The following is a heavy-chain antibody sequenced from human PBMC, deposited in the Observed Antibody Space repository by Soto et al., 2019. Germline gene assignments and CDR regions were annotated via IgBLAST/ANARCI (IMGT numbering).Heavy chain of an antibody. D-gene: IGHD2-15*01. CDR1: GYTFTSYG. CDR3: AREPRCGGRCCGEWFDP. J-gene: IGHJ5*02. V-gene: IGHV1-3*01. CDR2: INVGSGNT. Sequence: QVQLVQSGAEVKKPGASVKVSCKASGYTFTSYGLHWVRQAPGQRLEWIGWINVGSGNTEYSQKFQGRVTITRDTSATTAYMEMMSLRSEDTAMYYFAREPRCGGRCCGEWFDPWGQGTLVTVSS.